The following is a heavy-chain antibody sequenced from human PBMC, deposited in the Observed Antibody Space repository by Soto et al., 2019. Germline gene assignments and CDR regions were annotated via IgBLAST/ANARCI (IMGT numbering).Heavy chain of an antibody. CDR3: ASQSVDTTMVQHDAFDI. CDR1: GYTFTTYY. Sequence: GASVKVSCKASGYTFTTYYMLWVRQAPGQGLEWMGIIDPSGGTTNYAQKFQGRVTMTRDTSTSTVYMELSSLRSEDTAVYYCASQSVDTTMVQHDAFDIWGQGTMVTVSS. CDR2: IDPSGGTT. D-gene: IGHD5-18*01. V-gene: IGHV1-46*03. J-gene: IGHJ3*02.